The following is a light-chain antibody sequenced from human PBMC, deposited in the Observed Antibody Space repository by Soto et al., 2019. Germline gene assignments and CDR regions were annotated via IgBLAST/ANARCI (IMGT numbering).Light chain of an antibody. V-gene: IGKV3-15*01. CDR2: GAS. J-gene: IGKJ2*01. CDR1: QSVSSN. Sequence: EIVMTQSPATLSVSPGGGATLSCRASQSVSSNLAWYQQKPGQAPRLLIYGASTRATGIPARFSGTASGTAFTLTISSLQSEDFAVYYCQQYNNWPPYTFGQGTKLE. CDR3: QQYNNWPPYT.